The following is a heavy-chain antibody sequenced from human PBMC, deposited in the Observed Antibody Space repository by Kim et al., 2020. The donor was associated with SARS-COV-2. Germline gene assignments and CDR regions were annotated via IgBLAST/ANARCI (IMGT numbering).Heavy chain of an antibody. CDR2: INHSGST. V-gene: IGHV4-34*01. J-gene: IGHJ5*02. CDR1: GGSFSGYY. D-gene: IGHD3-10*01. CDR3: ARDLRVLLWFGEKTGGNWFDP. Sequence: SETLSLTCAVYGGSFSGYYWSWIRQPPGKGLEWIGEINHSGSTNYNPSLKSRVTISVDTSKNQFSLKLSSVTAADTAVYYCARDLRVLLWFGEKTGGNWFDPWGQGTLVTVSS.